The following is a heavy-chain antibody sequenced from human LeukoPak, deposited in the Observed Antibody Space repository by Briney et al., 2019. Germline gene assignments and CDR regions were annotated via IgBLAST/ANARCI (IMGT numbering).Heavy chain of an antibody. CDR1: GFSFSIYA. CDR3: VKGGQRYDFWRFDF. Sequence: PGGSLRLSCEASGFSFSIYAMSWVRQAPGKGLEWVSSISGNGGSTYYANSVKGRFTIARDNSKNTLCMEMNSLTEENTALYYCVKGGQRYDFWRFDFWGRGTLVTVSS. J-gene: IGHJ5*01. V-gene: IGHV3-23*01. D-gene: IGHD3-3*01. CDR2: ISGNGGST.